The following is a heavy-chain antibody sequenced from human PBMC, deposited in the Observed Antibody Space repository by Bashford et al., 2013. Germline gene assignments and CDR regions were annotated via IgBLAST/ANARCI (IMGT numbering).Heavy chain of an antibody. CDR3: AREFTSATHCNTGICYTGPGF. V-gene: IGHV1-46*01. CDR1: GYIFTKYY. D-gene: IGHD2-2*02. CDR2: INPGSGGK. Sequence: VASVKVSCKASGYIFTKYYIHWVRQAPGQGLEWVGIINPGSGGKIYAQTFQGRVSMTSDTSTSTVYLEVSSLKSDDTALYYCAREFTSATHCNTGICYTGPGFWGQGTLVTVSS. J-gene: IGHJ4*02.